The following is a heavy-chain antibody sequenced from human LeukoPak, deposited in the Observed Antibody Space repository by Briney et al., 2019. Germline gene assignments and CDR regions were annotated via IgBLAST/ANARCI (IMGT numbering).Heavy chain of an antibody. CDR3: ARSHSGWYGGTFDY. Sequence: SVKVSCKASGYTFTSYGISWVRQAPGQGLEWMGGIIPIFGTANYAQKFQGRVTITADESTSTAYMELSSLRSEDTAVYYCARSHSGWYGGTFDYWGQGTLVTVSS. J-gene: IGHJ4*02. V-gene: IGHV1-69*13. CDR1: GYTFTSYG. CDR2: IIPIFGTA. D-gene: IGHD6-19*01.